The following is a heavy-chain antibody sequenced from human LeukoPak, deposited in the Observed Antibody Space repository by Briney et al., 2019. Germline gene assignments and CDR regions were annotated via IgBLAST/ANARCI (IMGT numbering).Heavy chain of an antibody. CDR2: INSGGGST. J-gene: IGHJ4*02. CDR3: AKSLDTGFDY. Sequence: PGGSLRLSCAVSGFTFSSYTMSWVRQAPGKGLEWVSGINSGGGSTYYEASVKGRFTISRDNSKSTLYLQMNNLRAEDTAIYYCAKSLDTGFDYWGQGTLVIVSS. CDR1: GFTFSSYT. V-gene: IGHV3-23*01. D-gene: IGHD5-18*01.